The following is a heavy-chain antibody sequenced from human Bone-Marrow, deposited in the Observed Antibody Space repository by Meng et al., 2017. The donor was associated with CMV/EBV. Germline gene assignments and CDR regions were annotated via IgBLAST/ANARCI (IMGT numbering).Heavy chain of an antibody. J-gene: IGHJ4*02. Sequence: ASVKVSCKASGYTFTGYYMHWVRQAPGQGLEWMGWINPNSGGTNYAQKFQGRVTMTRDTSISTAYMELSRLRSDDTAVYYCAREEGVSSSSADPFDYWAQGTRVTGYS. CDR3: AREEGVSSSSADPFDY. D-gene: IGHD6-6*01. V-gene: IGHV1-2*02. CDR2: INPNSGGT. CDR1: GYTFTGYY.